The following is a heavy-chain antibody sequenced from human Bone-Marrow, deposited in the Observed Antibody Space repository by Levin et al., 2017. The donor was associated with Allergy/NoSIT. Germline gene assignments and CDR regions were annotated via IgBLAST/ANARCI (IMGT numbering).Heavy chain of an antibody. CDR1: GFTFGDYT. CDR3: ARGGYTFGV. V-gene: IGHV3-49*03. CDR2: IRNTAYGGTT. Sequence: GGSLRLSCTASGFTFGDYTMSWFRQAPGKGLEWVGFIRNTAYGGTTDYAASVRGRFTISRDDSKSVAYLQMDSLKTEDTAVYYCARGGYTFGVWGQGTPVTVSS. J-gene: IGHJ4*02. D-gene: IGHD5-18*01.